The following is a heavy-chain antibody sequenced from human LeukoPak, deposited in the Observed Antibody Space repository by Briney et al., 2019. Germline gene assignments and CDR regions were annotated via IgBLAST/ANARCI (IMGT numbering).Heavy chain of an antibody. J-gene: IGHJ4*02. V-gene: IGHV3-9*01. CDR3: AKEGSVCRNGICRYFDY. CDR2: INWDSGYI. CDR1: GFTFEGCA. D-gene: IGHD2-8*01. Sequence: GGSLRLSCAASGFTFEGCAMHWVRQAPGKGLEWVSSINWDSGYIEYADSVRGRFTISRDNAKNSLYLQMNSLKPGDTALYFCAKEGSVCRNGICRYFDYWGQGTPVTVS.